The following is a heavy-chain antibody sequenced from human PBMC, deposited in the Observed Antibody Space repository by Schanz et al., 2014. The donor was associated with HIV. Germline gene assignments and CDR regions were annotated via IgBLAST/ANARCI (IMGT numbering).Heavy chain of an antibody. Sequence: QVQLVQSGTEVKKPGASVRVSCKASGYTFSSYSLSWVRQAPGQGLEWMGWISAYNGHPHYGQKFQGRFTMTSDTSTSTAYMDLRSLRSDDTAVYYCARGAAEMATMTPWRYWGQGTLVTVSS. V-gene: IGHV1-18*01. CDR1: GYTFSSYS. CDR3: ARGAAEMATMTPWRY. J-gene: IGHJ4*02. D-gene: IGHD5-12*01. CDR2: ISAYNGHP.